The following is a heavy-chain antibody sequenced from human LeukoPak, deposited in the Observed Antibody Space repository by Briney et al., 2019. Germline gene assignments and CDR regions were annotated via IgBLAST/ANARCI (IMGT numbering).Heavy chain of an antibody. CDR1: GFTFSSYA. CDR3: AKGMGSIFGPMGYYYGMDV. Sequence: TGGSLRLSCAASGFTFSSYAMSWVRQAPGKGLEWVSAISGSGGSTYYADSVKGRFTISRDNSKNTLYLQMNSLRAEDTAVYYCAKGMGSIFGPMGYYYGMDVWGQGTTVTVSS. CDR2: ISGSGGST. J-gene: IGHJ6*02. D-gene: IGHD3-3*01. V-gene: IGHV3-23*01.